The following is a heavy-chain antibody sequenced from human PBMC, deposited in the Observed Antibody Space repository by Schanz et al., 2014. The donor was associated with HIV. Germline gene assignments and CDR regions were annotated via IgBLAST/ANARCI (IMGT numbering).Heavy chain of an antibody. V-gene: IGHV3-30-3*01. CDR1: GFTFSSYA. CDR2: ISYDGSNK. J-gene: IGHJ6*02. D-gene: IGHD3-22*01. CDR3: ARDVSYDSSGYYSDYYYGMDV. Sequence: QVQLVESGGGVVQPGRSLRLSCAASGFTFSSYAMHWVRQAPGKGLEWVAVISYDGSNKYYADSVKGRFTISRDNSKNTLDLQMNSLRAEDTAVYYCARDVSYDSSGYYSDYYYGMDVWGQGTTVTVSS.